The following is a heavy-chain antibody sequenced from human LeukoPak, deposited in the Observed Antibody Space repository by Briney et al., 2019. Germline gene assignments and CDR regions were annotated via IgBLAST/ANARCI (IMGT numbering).Heavy chain of an antibody. Sequence: GGSLRLSCAASEFTLSSYSMSWVRQAPGKGLEWVSYISSTASSIYYADSVKGRFTISRDNAKNSLYLQMNSLRAEDTAVYYCARDVTYHGGDWFDPWGQGTLVTVSS. CDR1: EFTLSSYS. D-gene: IGHD4-23*01. J-gene: IGHJ5*02. CDR3: ARDVTYHGGDWFDP. CDR2: ISSTASSI. V-gene: IGHV3-48*04.